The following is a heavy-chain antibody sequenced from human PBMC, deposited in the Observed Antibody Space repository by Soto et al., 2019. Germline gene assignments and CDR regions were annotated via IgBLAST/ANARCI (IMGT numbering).Heavy chain of an antibody. V-gene: IGHV3-66*01. Sequence: VQLVESGGGLVQPGGSLTLSCGASAFTVSNKYMSWVRQAPGKGLESVALIYSGGGTYYADSVKGRFTISRDNSKNALYLQMNSLRAEDTAVYYCASGYDPFAQWGQGTLVTVSS. CDR2: IYSGGGT. J-gene: IGHJ5*02. D-gene: IGHD3-3*01. CDR1: AFTVSNKY. CDR3: ASGYDPFAQ.